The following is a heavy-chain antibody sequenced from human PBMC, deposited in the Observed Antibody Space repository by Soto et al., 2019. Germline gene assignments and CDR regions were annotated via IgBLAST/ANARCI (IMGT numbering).Heavy chain of an antibody. V-gene: IGHV3-23*01. CDR1: GXTFSSYP. CDR2: IIGSGGST. J-gene: IGHJ5*02. CDR3: AKDQNVNYYDFWSGYPSNWFDP. Sequence: GSRKLSCAAFGXTFSSYPMSGVRQAQGKGLELVSSIIGSGGSTYYADSVKGRLNISIANSKNTLYLQMKSLRAEDTAVYYCAKDQNVNYYDFWSGYPSNWFDPWGQGTLGTVS. D-gene: IGHD3-3*01.